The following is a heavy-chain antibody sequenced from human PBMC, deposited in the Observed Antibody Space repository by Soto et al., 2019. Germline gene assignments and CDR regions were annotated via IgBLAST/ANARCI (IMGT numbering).Heavy chain of an antibody. CDR2: IFYSEST. Sequence: SETLSLTCTVSGGSISSGDYYWSWIRQPPGKGLEWIGYIFYSESTYYNPSLKSRVIISVDMSKNQFSLNLSSVTAADTAVYYCARDKGSDCSGGSCYPDAFDIWGQGTMVTVSS. CDR1: GGSISSGDYY. V-gene: IGHV4-30-4*01. D-gene: IGHD2-15*01. CDR3: ARDKGSDCSGGSCYPDAFDI. J-gene: IGHJ3*02.